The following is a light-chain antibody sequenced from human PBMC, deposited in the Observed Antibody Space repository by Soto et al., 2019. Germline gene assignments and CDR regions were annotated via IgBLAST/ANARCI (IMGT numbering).Light chain of an antibody. Sequence: EVVLTQSPATLSLSLGARATLSCRASRNIYNNFAWYQHTRGQAPRLLVLDASKRASGIPARFNGSRSGTDFNLTISSLEPEYFAVDYCQQRANLPPLTFGGGTKVELK. CDR3: QQRANLPPLT. CDR2: DAS. J-gene: IGKJ4*01. V-gene: IGKV3-11*01. CDR1: RNIYNN.